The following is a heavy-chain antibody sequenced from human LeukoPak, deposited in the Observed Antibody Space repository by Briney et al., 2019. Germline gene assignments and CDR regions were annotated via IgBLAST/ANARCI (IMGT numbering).Heavy chain of an antibody. Sequence: SQTLSLTCTVSGGSISSGGYYWSWIRQHPGKGLEWIGYIYYSGSTYYNPSLKSRVTISVDTSKNQFSLKLSSVTAADTAVYYCARERRTIVVPAASNWFDPWGQGTLVTVSS. J-gene: IGHJ5*02. V-gene: IGHV4-31*03. D-gene: IGHD2-2*01. CDR2: IYYSGST. CDR3: ARERRTIVVPAASNWFDP. CDR1: GGSISSGGYY.